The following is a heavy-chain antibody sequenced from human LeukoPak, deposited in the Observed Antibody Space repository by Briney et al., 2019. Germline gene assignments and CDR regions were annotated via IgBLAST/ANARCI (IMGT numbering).Heavy chain of an antibody. V-gene: IGHV3-74*01. D-gene: IGHD1-26*01. Sequence: GGSLRPSCAASGFTFSSNWMHWVRQAPGKGLVWVSRINEDGSTTNYADSVKGRFTISRDNAKNTLYLQMNSLRAEDTAVYYCVRDLGGRSGHWGQGTLVTVSS. CDR2: INEDGSTT. CDR3: VRDLGGRSGH. J-gene: IGHJ4*02. CDR1: GFTFSSNW.